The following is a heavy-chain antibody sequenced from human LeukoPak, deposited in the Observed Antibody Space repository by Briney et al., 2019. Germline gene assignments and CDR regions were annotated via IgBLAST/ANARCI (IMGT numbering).Heavy chain of an antibody. Sequence: PGGSLRPSWAASGFTFGSNAVGWARQAPGGGRGWVPAISGSGGSTYYADSVKGRFTISRDNSKNTLYLQMNSLRAEDTAVYYCAKDLGGYYYYGMDVWGQGTTVTVSS. CDR1: GFTFGSNA. CDR2: ISGSGGST. CDR3: AKDLGGYYYYGMDV. J-gene: IGHJ6*02. V-gene: IGHV3-23*01.